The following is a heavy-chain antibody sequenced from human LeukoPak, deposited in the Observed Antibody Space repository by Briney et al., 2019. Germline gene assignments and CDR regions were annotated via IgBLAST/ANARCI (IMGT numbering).Heavy chain of an antibody. CDR1: GYSFTTYW. Sequence: GESLKISCKGSGYSFTTYWIAWVRQMPGKGLEWMGIIYPGDSDARYSPSFQGQVTISADKTISTAYLQWSGLKASDTAMYYCARRLPTLEAFDIWGQGTMVTVCS. CDR3: ARRLPTLEAFDI. J-gene: IGHJ3*02. V-gene: IGHV5-51*01. CDR2: IYPGDSDA. D-gene: IGHD3-16*01.